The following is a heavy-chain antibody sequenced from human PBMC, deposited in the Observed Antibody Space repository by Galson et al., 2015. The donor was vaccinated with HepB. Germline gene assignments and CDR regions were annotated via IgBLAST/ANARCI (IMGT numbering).Heavy chain of an antibody. Sequence: SLRLSCAASGFTLRNYAMHWVRQAPGGGLEWVAVISYDGRNMYYSDSVKGRFTISRDNSRNTLSLQMNSLRPEDTAVYYCARAIGSYVTISGVVLMGTTDYWGQGALVTVSS. J-gene: IGHJ4*02. CDR2: ISYDGRNM. V-gene: IGHV3-30*04. CDR3: ARAIGSYVTISGVVLMGTTDY. D-gene: IGHD3-3*01. CDR1: GFTLRNYA.